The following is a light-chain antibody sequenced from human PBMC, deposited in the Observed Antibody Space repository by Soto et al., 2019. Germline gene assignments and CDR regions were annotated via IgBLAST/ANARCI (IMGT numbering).Light chain of an antibody. CDR2: GAS. CDR1: QSVSSSF. J-gene: IGKJ1*01. CDR3: QQYDSSPWK. Sequence: EIVLTQSPGTLSLSPGERATLSCRASQSVSSSFLAWYQQKPGQAPSLLIYGASNRATSIPDRFSGSGSGTDFTLTISRLEPEDFAVYYCQQYDSSPWKFGQGTKVEIK. V-gene: IGKV3-20*01.